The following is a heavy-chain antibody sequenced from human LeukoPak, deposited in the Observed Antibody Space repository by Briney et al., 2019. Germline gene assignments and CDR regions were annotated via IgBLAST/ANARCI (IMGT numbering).Heavy chain of an antibody. V-gene: IGHV4-34*01. D-gene: IGHD2-2*01. CDR2: INHSGST. Sequence: SETLSLTCAVYGGSFSGYYWSWIRQPPGKGLEWIGEINHSGSTNYSPSLKSRVTISVDTSKNQFSLKLSSVTAADTAVYYCARGPPSIVVVPAAMPKGRLDYWGQGTLVTVSS. CDR3: ARGPPSIVVVPAAMPKGRLDY. CDR1: GGSFSGYY. J-gene: IGHJ4*02.